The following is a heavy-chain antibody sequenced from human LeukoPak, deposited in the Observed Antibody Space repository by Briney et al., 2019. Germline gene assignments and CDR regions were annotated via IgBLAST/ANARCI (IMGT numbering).Heavy chain of an antibody. CDR3: TTDGRDERWELLHYDYYYYGMDV. Sequence: ASVKVSCKASGYNFISYAISWVRQAPGQGLEWMGWINTYNGNTNYAQNYQGRVTMTTDTSTSTAYMELRSLRSDDTAVYYCTTDGRDERWELLHYDYYYYGMDVWGQGTTVTVSS. CDR1: GYNFISYA. CDR2: INTYNGNT. D-gene: IGHD1-26*01. J-gene: IGHJ6*02. V-gene: IGHV1-18*01.